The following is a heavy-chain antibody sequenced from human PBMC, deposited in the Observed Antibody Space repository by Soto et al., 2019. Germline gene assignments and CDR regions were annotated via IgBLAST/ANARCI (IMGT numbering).Heavy chain of an antibody. J-gene: IGHJ4*02. V-gene: IGHV3-30*03. Sequence: QVPLVESGGGVVQPGRSLRLSCAASGFPFSSYGMHWVRQAPGKGLEWVAVISYEGSNKYYADSVKGRFTISRDNSKNTLYLQMNSLRAEDTAVYYCAAPGPRGYFDYWGQGTLVTVSS. CDR1: GFPFSSYG. D-gene: IGHD3-10*01. CDR2: ISYEGSNK. CDR3: AAPGPRGYFDY.